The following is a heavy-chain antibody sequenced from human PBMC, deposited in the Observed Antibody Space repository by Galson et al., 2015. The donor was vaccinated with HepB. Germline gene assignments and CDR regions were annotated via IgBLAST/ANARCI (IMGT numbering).Heavy chain of an antibody. CDR3: AKDQYSGYDYVAGTGFWY. CDR1: GFTFSSYA. Sequence: SLRLSCAASGFTFSSYAMSWVRQAPGKGLEWVSAISGSGGSTYYADSVKGRFTISRDNSKNTLYLQMNSLRAEDTAVYYCAKDQYSGYDYVAGTGFWYWGQGTLVTVSS. V-gene: IGHV3-23*01. J-gene: IGHJ4*02. CDR2: ISGSGGST. D-gene: IGHD5-12*01.